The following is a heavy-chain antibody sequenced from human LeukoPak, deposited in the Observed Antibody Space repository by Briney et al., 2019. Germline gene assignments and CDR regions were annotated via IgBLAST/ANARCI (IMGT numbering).Heavy chain of an antibody. J-gene: IGHJ5*02. CDR2: IRQGGGEK. D-gene: IGHD2-2*01. CDR1: GFSITNYW. Sequence: GGSLRLSCVASGFSITNYWMSWVRQAPGKGLEWVAKIRQGGGEKYYVDSVKGRFTISRDNSKNTLYLQMNSLRAEDTAVFYCAQSMGYCTSTSCRNWFDPWGQGTLVTVSS. CDR3: AQSMGYCTSTSCRNWFDP. V-gene: IGHV3-7*01.